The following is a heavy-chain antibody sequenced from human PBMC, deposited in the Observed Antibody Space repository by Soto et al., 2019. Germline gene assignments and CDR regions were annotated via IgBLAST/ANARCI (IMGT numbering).Heavy chain of an antibody. Sequence: GGSLRLSCAASGFTFSSYSMNWVRQAPGKGLEWVSSISSSSSYIYYADSVKGRFTISRDNAKNSLYLQMNSLRAEDTAVYYCARDLLLWFGELSRDYYYYYGMDVWGQGTTVTV. CDR2: ISSSSSYI. CDR1: GFTFSSYS. J-gene: IGHJ6*02. CDR3: ARDLLLWFGELSRDYYYYYGMDV. D-gene: IGHD3-10*01. V-gene: IGHV3-21*01.